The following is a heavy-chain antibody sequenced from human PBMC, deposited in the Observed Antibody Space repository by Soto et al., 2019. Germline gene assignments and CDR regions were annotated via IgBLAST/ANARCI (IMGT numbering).Heavy chain of an antibody. Sequence: GGSLRLSCAASGFTFSSYAMHWVRQAPGKGLEWVAVISYDGSNKYYADSVKGRFTISRDNSKNTLYLQMNSLRAEDTAVYYCARGGYSSSWYSPRYYYYGMDVWGQGTTVTVSS. J-gene: IGHJ6*02. D-gene: IGHD6-13*01. CDR2: ISYDGSNK. V-gene: IGHV3-30-3*01. CDR3: ARGGYSSSWYSPRYYYYGMDV. CDR1: GFTFSSYA.